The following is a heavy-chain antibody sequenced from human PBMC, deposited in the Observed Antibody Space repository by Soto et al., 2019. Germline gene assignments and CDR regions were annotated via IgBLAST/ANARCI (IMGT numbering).Heavy chain of an antibody. D-gene: IGHD3-22*01. CDR3: ARAGAFYETSGYPWRTFDI. J-gene: IGHJ3*02. CDR1: GYTLTSYG. CDR2: ISAYNGNT. V-gene: IGHV1-18*01. Sequence: QVHLVQSGAEVKKPGASVKVSCKASGYTLTSYGISWVRQAPGQGLQWMGWISAYNGNTNYADKFQGRVTMTTDASTSTAHMEVRSLRSDDTAVYYCARAGAFYETSGYPWRTFDIWCQGTMVSVSS.